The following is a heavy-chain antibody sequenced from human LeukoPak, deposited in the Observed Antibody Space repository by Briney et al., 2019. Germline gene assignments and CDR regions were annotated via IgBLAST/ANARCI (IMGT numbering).Heavy chain of an antibody. CDR1: GGTFSGYA. V-gene: IGHV1-69*13. CDR2: IIPIFGTA. Sequence: SVKVSCKASGGTFSGYAINWVRQAPGQGLEWMGGIIPIFGTANYAQKFQGRVTITADESTSTAYMELSSLRSEDTAVYYCARAAKHYYGSGSYYNLYYWGQGTLVTVSS. D-gene: IGHD3-10*01. J-gene: IGHJ4*02. CDR3: ARAAKHYYGSGSYYNLYY.